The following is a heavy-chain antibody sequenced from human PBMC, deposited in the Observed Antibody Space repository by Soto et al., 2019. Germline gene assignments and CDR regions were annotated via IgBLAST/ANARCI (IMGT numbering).Heavy chain of an antibody. V-gene: IGHV4-59*08. CDR1: GGSISSYY. CDR3: ARRWGPGFDY. D-gene: IGHD7-27*01. Sequence: SETLSLTCAVSGGSISSYYWSWIRQPPGKGLEWIGYIYYSGSTNYNPSLKSRVTISVDTSKNQFSLKLSSVTAADTAVYYCARRWGPGFDYWGQGTLVTVSS. CDR2: IYYSGST. J-gene: IGHJ4*02.